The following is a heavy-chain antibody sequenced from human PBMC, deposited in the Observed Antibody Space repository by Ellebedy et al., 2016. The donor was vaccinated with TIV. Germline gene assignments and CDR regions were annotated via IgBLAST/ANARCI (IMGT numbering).Heavy chain of an antibody. V-gene: IGHV3-7*01. Sequence: GGSLRLXXAASGFTFSSYWMSWVRQAPGKGLEWVANIKQDGSEKYYVDSVKGRFTISRDNAKNSLYLQMNSLRAEDTAVYYCARDCCSSTRRYFDYWGQGTLVTVSS. J-gene: IGHJ4*02. CDR2: IKQDGSEK. CDR1: GFTFSSYW. CDR3: ARDCCSSTRRYFDY. D-gene: IGHD2-2*01.